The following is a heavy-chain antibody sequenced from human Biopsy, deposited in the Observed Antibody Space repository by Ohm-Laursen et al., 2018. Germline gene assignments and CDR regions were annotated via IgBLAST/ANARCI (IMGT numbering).Heavy chain of an antibody. Sequence: GASVKVSCKAPGGTFSNYGVNWARQAPGQGLEWLGGNIPILGTGNYAQKFQDRVTVAADKSTSTSYMELSSLTTEDTAIYYCARGPHSGSHSCFDYWGRGTLVTVSS. J-gene: IGHJ4*02. CDR2: NIPILGTG. CDR3: ARGPHSGSHSCFDY. CDR1: GGTFSNYG. V-gene: IGHV1-69*06. D-gene: IGHD1-26*01.